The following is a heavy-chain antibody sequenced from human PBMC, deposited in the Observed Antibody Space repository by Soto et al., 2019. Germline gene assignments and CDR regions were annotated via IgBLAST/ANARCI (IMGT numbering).Heavy chain of an antibody. V-gene: IGHV3-30*18. CDR2: ISYDGSNK. J-gene: IGHJ5*02. Sequence: GGSLRLSCAASGFTFSSYGMHWVRQAPGKGLEWVAVISYDGSNKYYADSVKGRFTISRDNSKNTLYLQMNSLRAEDTAVYYCAKDHDEEYNWFDPWGQGTLVTVSS. CDR3: AKDHDEEYNWFDP. CDR1: GFTFSSYG. D-gene: IGHD3-10*01.